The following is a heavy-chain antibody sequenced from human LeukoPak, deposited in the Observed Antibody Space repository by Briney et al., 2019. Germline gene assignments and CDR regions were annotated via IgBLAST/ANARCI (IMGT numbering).Heavy chain of an antibody. CDR1: GGSISSSSYY. CDR2: IYYSGST. Sequence: PSETLSLTCTVSGGSISSSSYYWGWIRQPPGKGLEWIGSIYYSGSTYYNPSLKSRVTISVDTSKNQFSLKLSSVTAADTAVYYCARHRIVGARIRVLGYFDYWGQGTLVTVSS. V-gene: IGHV4-39*07. CDR3: ARHRIVGARIRVLGYFDY. D-gene: IGHD1-26*01. J-gene: IGHJ4*02.